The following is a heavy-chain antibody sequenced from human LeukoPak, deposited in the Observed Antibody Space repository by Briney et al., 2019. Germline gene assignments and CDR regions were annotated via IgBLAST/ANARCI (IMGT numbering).Heavy chain of an antibody. CDR2: ISGSDNST. V-gene: IGHV3-23*01. D-gene: IGHD1-26*01. J-gene: IGHJ4*02. CDR1: GFTASSNY. CDR3: ATPTGSYPGGFDN. Sequence: GGSLRLSCAASGFTASSNYMSWVRQAPGKGLEWVSTISGSDNSTYSADSVKGRFTISRDNSKNTLYLQMNSLRAEDTAVYYCATPTGSYPGGFDNWGQGTLVTVSS.